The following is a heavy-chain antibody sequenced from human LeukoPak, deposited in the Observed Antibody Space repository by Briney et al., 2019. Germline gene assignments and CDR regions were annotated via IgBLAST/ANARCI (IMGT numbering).Heavy chain of an antibody. CDR1: GGSISSGGYY. CDR2: IYYSGST. CDR3: ARDKDGDFDP. J-gene: IGHJ5*02. V-gene: IGHV4-31*03. Sequence: SETLSLTCTVSGGSISSGGYYWSWIRQHPGKGLEWIGYIYYSGSTYYNPSLKSRVTISVDTSKNQFSLKLSSVTAADTAVYYCARDKDGDFDPWGQGTLVTVSS.